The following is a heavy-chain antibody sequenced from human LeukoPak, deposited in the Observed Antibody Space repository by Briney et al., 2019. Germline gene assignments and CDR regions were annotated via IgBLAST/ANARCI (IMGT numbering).Heavy chain of an antibody. D-gene: IGHD4-23*01. Sequence: GGSLRLSCAASGFTVSSNYMSWVRQAPGKGLEWVSVIYSGGSTDYADSVKGRFTISRDNSKNTLYLQMNSLRAEDTAVYYCARGTTVVTLDYWGQGTLVTVSS. CDR3: ARGTTVVTLDY. CDR2: IYSGGST. J-gene: IGHJ4*02. CDR1: GFTVSSNY. V-gene: IGHV3-66*01.